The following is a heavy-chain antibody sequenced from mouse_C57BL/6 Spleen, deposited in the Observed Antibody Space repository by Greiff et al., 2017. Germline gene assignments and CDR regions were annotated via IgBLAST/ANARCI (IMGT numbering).Heavy chain of an antibody. CDR1: GYAFSSSW. Sequence: QVQLQQSGPELVKPGASVKISCKASGYAFSSSWMNWVKQRPGKGLEWIGRIYPGDGDTNYNGKFKGKATLTADKSTSTAYMQLRSLTSEDSAVYFCARDGHYYGSSLYYFDYWGQGTTLTVSS. CDR3: ARDGHYYGSSLYYFDY. CDR2: IYPGDGDT. D-gene: IGHD1-1*01. J-gene: IGHJ2*01. V-gene: IGHV1-82*01.